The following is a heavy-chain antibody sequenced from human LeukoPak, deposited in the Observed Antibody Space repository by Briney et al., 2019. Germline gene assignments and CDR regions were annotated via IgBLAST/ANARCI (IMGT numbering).Heavy chain of an antibody. D-gene: IGHD2-21*01. CDR2: IWYDGSNR. Sequence: GGSLRLSCAASGFTFSSYGMHWVRQAPGKGLEWVAVIWYDGSNRYYADSVKGRFTISRDNSKNTLYLQMNSLRAEDTAVYYCARGHITPYYFDYWGQGTLVTVSS. CDR1: GFTFSSYG. CDR3: ARGHITPYYFDY. J-gene: IGHJ4*02. V-gene: IGHV3-33*01.